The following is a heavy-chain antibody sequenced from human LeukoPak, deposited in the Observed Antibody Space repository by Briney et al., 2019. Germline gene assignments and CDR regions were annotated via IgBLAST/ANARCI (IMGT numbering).Heavy chain of an antibody. Sequence: GESLKISCKGSGYSFSAYWIAWVRQMPGKGLEWMGIINPRDSDTRYSPSFLGQVTFSADKSINTAYLQWRSLKAPDTAMYYCARHSSRGYSYGSFDYWGQGTLVTVSS. V-gene: IGHV5-51*01. J-gene: IGHJ4*02. CDR2: INPRDSDT. CDR3: ARHSSRGYSYGSFDY. D-gene: IGHD5-18*01. CDR1: GYSFSAYW.